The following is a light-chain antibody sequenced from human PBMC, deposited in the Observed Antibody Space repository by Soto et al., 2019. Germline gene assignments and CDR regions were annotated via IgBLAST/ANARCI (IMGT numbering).Light chain of an antibody. CDR1: SSNIGSDY. CDR3: AAWDARLSTWV. Sequence: QSVVTQPPSASGTPGQRVTISCSGSSSNIGSDYVYWFQQIPGTAPKLLIYTNDQRPSGVSDRFSGSNSGTSASLAISGLRSDDEADYWCAAWDARLSTWVFGGGTKLTGL. CDR2: TND. J-gene: IGLJ3*02. V-gene: IGLV1-47*02.